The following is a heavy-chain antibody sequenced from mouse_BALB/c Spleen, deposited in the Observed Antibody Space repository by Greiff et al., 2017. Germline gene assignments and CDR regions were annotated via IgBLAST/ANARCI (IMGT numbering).Heavy chain of an antibody. V-gene: IGHV5-17*02. CDR3: ARDYYGSSPRFDY. D-gene: IGHD1-1*01. J-gene: IGHJ2*01. CDR2: ISSGSSTI. Sequence: EVMLVESGGGLVQPGGSRKLSCAASGFTFSSFGMHWVRQAPEKGLEWVAYISSGSSTIYYADTVKGRFTISRDNPKNTLFLQMTSLRSEDTAMYYCARDYYGSSPRFDYWGQGTTLTVSS. CDR1: GFTFSSFG.